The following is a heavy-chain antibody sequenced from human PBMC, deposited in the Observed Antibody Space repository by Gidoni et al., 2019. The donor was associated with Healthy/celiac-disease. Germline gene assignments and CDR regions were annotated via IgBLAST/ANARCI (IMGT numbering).Heavy chain of an antibody. CDR1: GYSFTSYW. J-gene: IGHJ6*02. Sequence: EVQLVQSGAEVKKPGESLKISCKGSGYSFTSYWIGWVRQRPGKGLEWMGIIYPGDSDTRYSPSFQGQVTISADKSISTAYLQWSSLKASDTAMYYCARRYPYYGSGGNYYYYGMDVWGQGTTVTVSS. CDR2: IYPGDSDT. V-gene: IGHV5-51*03. D-gene: IGHD3-10*01. CDR3: ARRYPYYGSGGNYYYYGMDV.